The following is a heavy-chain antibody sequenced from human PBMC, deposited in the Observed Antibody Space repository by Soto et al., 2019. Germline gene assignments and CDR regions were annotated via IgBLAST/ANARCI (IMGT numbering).Heavy chain of an antibody. CDR2: IYYSGST. J-gene: IGHJ5*02. CDR1: GDSISTVDYF. Sequence: PSETLSLTCSVSGDSISTVDYFWAWIRQPPGQALEYIGYIYYSGSTNYNPSLKSRVTISVDTSKNQFSLKLSSVTAADTAVYYCASQGDFWSGYRTWFDPWGQGTLVTVSS. D-gene: IGHD3-3*01. V-gene: IGHV4-61*08. CDR3: ASQGDFWSGYRTWFDP.